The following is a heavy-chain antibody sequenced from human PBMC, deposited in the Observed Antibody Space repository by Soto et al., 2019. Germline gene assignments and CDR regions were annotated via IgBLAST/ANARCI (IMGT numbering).Heavy chain of an antibody. V-gene: IGHV1-18*01. Sequence: ASVKVSCKASGYTFITYGVSWVRQAPGQGLDWLGWISTYNGNTRYAERLQGRVTMTTDTTTNTAYMELRNLRSDDTAVYYCARGPTDYYDNSANYFLDYWGKGTLVTVSS. CDR2: ISTYNGNT. D-gene: IGHD3-22*01. J-gene: IGHJ4*02. CDR3: ARGPTDYYDNSANYFLDY. CDR1: GYTFITYG.